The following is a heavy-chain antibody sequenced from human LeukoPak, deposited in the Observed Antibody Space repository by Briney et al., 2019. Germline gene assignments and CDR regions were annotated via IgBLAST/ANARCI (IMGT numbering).Heavy chain of an antibody. Sequence: AGGSLRLSFAASGFTFSSYAMFWVRQVPGKGLDFVSGISHNGATTDYANSVKGRFTISRDNSKNTLYLQMGSLRAEDTAMYYCAREGSGYDYWGQGTLVTVSS. CDR1: GFTFSSYA. D-gene: IGHD2-15*01. V-gene: IGHV3-64*01. J-gene: IGHJ4*02. CDR2: ISHNGATT. CDR3: AREGSGYDY.